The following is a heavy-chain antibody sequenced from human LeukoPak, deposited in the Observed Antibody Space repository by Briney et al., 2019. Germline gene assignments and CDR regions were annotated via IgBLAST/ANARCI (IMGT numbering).Heavy chain of an antibody. D-gene: IGHD3-22*01. J-gene: IGHJ5*02. Sequence: PSETLFLTCAVYGGSFSGYYWSWIRQPPGKGLEWIGEINHSGSTNYNPSLKSRVTISVDTSKNQFSLKLSSVTAADTAVYYCARVFGNYYDSSGYYYWFDPWGQGTLVTVSS. CDR3: ARVFGNYYDSSGYYYWFDP. V-gene: IGHV4-34*01. CDR1: GGSFSGYY. CDR2: INHSGST.